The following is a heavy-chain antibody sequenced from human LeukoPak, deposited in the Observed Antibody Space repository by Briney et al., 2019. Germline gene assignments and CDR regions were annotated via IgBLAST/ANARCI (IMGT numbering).Heavy chain of an antibody. V-gene: IGHV3-23*01. Sequence: GGSLRLSCAASGFTFSSYAMSWVRQAPGKGLEWVSAISGSGGSTYYADSVKGRFTISRDNSKNTLYLQMNSLRAEDTAVYYCAKRDGYNSGAFHIWGQETMVTVSS. D-gene: IGHD5-24*01. J-gene: IGHJ3*02. CDR1: GFTFSSYA. CDR2: ISGSGGST. CDR3: AKRDGYNSGAFHI.